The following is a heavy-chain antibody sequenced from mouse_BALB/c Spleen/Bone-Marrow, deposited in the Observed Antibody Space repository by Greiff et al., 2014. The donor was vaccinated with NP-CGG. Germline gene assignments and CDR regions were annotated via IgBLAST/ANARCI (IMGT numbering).Heavy chain of an antibody. V-gene: IGHV1S81*02. CDR3: ARSGYWYFDV. Sequence: VQLQQSGAELVKPGASVKLSCKASGYTFTSYWMHWVKQRPGQGLEWIGEINPSNGRTNYVEKFKSKATLSGDKSSSTVYMQLSSLTSEDSAVYYCARSGYWYFDVWGVGTTVTVSA. D-gene: IGHD3-1*01. CDR1: GYTFTSYW. J-gene: IGHJ1*01. CDR2: INPSNGRT.